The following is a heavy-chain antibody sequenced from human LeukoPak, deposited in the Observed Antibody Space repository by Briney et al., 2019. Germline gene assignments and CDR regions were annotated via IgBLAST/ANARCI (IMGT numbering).Heavy chain of an antibody. D-gene: IGHD3-10*01. V-gene: IGHV5-51*01. CDR2: IYPGDSDT. Sequence: GESLKISSTGSGYGFTSYWIGWVRQTTGQGMGWRGMIYPGDSDTRYRPSFQGQVTISADKSISTAYLQSSSLKASDTAMYYCARLYYGSGSFSIDYYYMDVWGKGTTVTVSS. J-gene: IGHJ6*03. CDR3: ARLYYGSGSFSIDYYYMDV. CDR1: GYGFTSYW.